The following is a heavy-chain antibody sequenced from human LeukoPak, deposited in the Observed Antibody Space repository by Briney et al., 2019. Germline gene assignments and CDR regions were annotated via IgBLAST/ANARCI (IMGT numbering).Heavy chain of an antibody. Sequence: GGSLRLSCAASGFTLNNYAVSWVRQAPGKGLEWVSATSSSDAGTYHADSVRDRFTISRDNSKNTLYLQMNSLRAEDAAVYYCARAPVTSCSGVLCYPFDYWGQGTLVTVSS. CDR2: TSSSDAGT. J-gene: IGHJ4*02. CDR1: GFTLNNYA. D-gene: IGHD2-15*01. CDR3: ARAPVTSCSGVLCYPFDY. V-gene: IGHV3-23*01.